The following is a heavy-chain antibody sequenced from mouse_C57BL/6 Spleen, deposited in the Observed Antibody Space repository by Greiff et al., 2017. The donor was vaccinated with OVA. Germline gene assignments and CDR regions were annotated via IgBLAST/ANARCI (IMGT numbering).Heavy chain of an antibody. CDR2: ISDGGSYT. J-gene: IGHJ2*01. V-gene: IGHV5-4*01. CDR3: ATEDGYS. Sequence: EVQRVESGGGLVKPGGSLKLSCAASGFTFSSYAMSWVRQTPEKRLEWVATISDGGSYTYYPDNVKGRFTISRDNAKNNLYLQMSHLKSEDTAMYYCATEDGYSWGQGTTLTVSS. CDR1: GFTFSSYA. D-gene: IGHD2-3*01.